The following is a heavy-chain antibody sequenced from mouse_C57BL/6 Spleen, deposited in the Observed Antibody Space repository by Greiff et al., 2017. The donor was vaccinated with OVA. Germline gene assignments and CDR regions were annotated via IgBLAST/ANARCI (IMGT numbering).Heavy chain of an antibody. D-gene: IGHD2-3*01. J-gene: IGHJ2*01. CDR3: ARGDGYFLFDY. Sequence: EVQRVESGGGLVKPGGSLKLSCAASGFTFSSYAMSWVRQTPEKRLEWVATISDGGSYTYYPDNVKGRFTISRDNAKNNLYLQMSHLKSEDTAMYYCARGDGYFLFDYWGQGTTLTVSS. V-gene: IGHV5-4*01. CDR2: ISDGGSYT. CDR1: GFTFSSYA.